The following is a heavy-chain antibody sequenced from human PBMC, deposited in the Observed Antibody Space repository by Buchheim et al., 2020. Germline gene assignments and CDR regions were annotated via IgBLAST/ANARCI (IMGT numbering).Heavy chain of an antibody. V-gene: IGHV1-2*06. J-gene: IGHJ5*02. CDR2: INPNSGGT. Sequence: HVQLVQSGAEVKKPGASVNVSCKASGYTFTGYYMHWVRHAPGQGLEWMGRINPNSGGTNYAQQFQGRVTMTRDTSISTAYMEVSRVGCDDTAVYDCARDRCNKIWSGYYIGGLGWLDPWGQGTL. CDR1: GYTFTGYY. D-gene: IGHD3-3*01. CDR3: ARDRCNKIWSGYYIGGLGWLDP.